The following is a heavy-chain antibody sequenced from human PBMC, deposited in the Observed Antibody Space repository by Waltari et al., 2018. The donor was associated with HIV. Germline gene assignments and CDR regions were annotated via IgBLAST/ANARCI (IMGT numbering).Heavy chain of an antibody. CDR2: ISNSGDII. CDR3: ARDRWYYFDTSDYFYDY. V-gene: IGHV3-11*01. D-gene: IGHD3-22*01. J-gene: IGHJ4*02. CDR1: GFTFSDYY. Sequence: QVQLVESGGGLVKPGGSLRLSCAASGFTFSDYYMTWIRQAPGKGRGWISYISNSGDIIYYADSVKGRFTISRDNAKNSLYLQMNSLRAEDTAVYYCARDRWYYFDTSDYFYDYWGQGTLVTVSS.